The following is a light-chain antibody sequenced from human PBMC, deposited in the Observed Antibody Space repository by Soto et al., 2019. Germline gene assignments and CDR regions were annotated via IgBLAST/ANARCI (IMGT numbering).Light chain of an antibody. J-gene: IGLJ2*01. CDR3: ASFTTDSARV. V-gene: IGLV2-14*01. CDR2: DVS. CDR1: NSDFGGYNS. Sequence: QSALTQPDSMSGSPGQSITLRCTGTNSDFGGYNSVSWYQQHPGMAPQLIIYDVSYRPSGISSRFSGSKSVNTASLTISGRQAADEADYYCASFTTDSARVFGGGTKLTAL.